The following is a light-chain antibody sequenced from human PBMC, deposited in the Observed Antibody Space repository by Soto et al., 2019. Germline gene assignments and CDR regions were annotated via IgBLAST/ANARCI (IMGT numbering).Light chain of an antibody. Sequence: DIQMTQSPSTLSASVGDRVTITCRASQSISSWLSWYQQKPGKAPKILIYDASCLASGVPSRFSGSGSGTAFTLIISSLQPDDFSTYYCHPYNSYTFGQGTKLEIK. CDR3: HPYNSYT. CDR2: DAS. V-gene: IGKV1-5*01. J-gene: IGKJ2*01. CDR1: QSISSW.